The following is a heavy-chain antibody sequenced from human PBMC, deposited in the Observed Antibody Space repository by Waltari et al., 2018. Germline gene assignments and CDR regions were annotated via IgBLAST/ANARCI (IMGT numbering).Heavy chain of an antibody. CDR3: ARAVSGDTAMVSDAFDI. D-gene: IGHD5-18*01. CDR2: IIPIFGTA. Sequence: QVQLVQSGAEVKKPGSSVKVSCKASGVTFCRSAISWVRQAPGQGLEWMGGIIPIFGTANYAQKFQGRVTITTDESTSTAYMELSSLRSEDTAVYYCARAVSGDTAMVSDAFDIWGQGTMVTVSS. V-gene: IGHV1-69*05. J-gene: IGHJ3*02. CDR1: GVTFCRSA.